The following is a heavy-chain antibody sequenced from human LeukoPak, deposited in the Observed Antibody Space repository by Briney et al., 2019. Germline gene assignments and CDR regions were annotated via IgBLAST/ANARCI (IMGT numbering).Heavy chain of an antibody. D-gene: IGHD6-13*01. CDR1: GFTFSSYG. J-gene: IGHJ6*02. CDR2: ISYDGSNK. Sequence: PGGSLRLSCAASGFTFSSYGMHWVRQAPGKGLEWVAVISYDGSNKYYADSVKGRFTISRDNSKNTLYLQMNSLRAEDTAVYYCAKEYVSSSWYLYYYGKDVWGQGTTVTVSS. CDR3: AKEYVSSSWYLYYYGKDV. V-gene: IGHV3-30*18.